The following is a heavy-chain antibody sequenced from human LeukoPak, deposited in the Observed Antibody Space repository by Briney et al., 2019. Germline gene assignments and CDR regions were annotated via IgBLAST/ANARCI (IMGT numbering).Heavy chain of an antibody. CDR3: ARGVTGTYWYFDL. CDR1: GFTFSSYW. V-gene: IGHV3-74*01. CDR2: INTDGGST. D-gene: IGHD1-7*01. Sequence: GGSLRLSCAASGFTFSSYWIHWVRQAPGKGLVWVSRINTDGGSTSYADSVKGRFTISRDNAKNTLYLQMNSLRAEDTAVYYCARGVTGTYWYFDLWGRGTLVTVSS. J-gene: IGHJ2*01.